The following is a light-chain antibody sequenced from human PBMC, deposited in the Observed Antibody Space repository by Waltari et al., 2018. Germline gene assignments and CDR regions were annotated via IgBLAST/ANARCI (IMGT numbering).Light chain of an antibody. Sequence: QSVLTQPPSVSEAPRQRVTISCSGSSSNIGNNAVHWYQQLPGKAPRLLIYDDSLLHSGVSDRFSGSKSGTSASLAISGLQSEDEALYYCATWDDSLNGGVFGGGTKLTVL. V-gene: IGLV1-36*01. CDR1: SSNIGNNA. CDR3: ATWDDSLNGGV. J-gene: IGLJ3*02. CDR2: DDS.